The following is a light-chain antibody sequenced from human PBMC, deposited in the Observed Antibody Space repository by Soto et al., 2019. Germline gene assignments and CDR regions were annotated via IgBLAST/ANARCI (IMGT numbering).Light chain of an antibody. V-gene: IGKV1-33*01. J-gene: IGKJ5*01. CDR1: QDITNS. CDR3: QQYDNLT. Sequence: DIQMTQSPSSLSPSIGDRVIITCQASQDITNSLNLYQQTSGRVPNLLFYDTSTLPAGVPSRFGGSASGAHFIFTFSSLQPEDLATYSCQQYDNLTFGQGTRLDMK. CDR2: DTS.